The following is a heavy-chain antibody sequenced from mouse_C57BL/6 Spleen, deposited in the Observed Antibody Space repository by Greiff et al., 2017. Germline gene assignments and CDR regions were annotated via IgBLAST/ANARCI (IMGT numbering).Heavy chain of an antibody. CDR1: GYTFTSYW. V-gene: IGHV1-53*01. CDR2: INPSNGGT. CDR3: ARSAAAQSFLLAY. J-gene: IGHJ3*01. D-gene: IGHD3-2*02. Sequence: QVQLQQPGTELVKPGASVKLSCKASGYTFTSYWMHWVKQRPGQGLEWIGNINPSNGGTNYNEKFQSKATLTVDKSSSTAYMQLSSLTSEDSAVYYCARSAAAQSFLLAYWGQGTLVTVSA.